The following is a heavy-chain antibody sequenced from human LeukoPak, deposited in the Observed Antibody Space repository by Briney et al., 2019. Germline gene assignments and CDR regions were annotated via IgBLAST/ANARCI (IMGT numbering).Heavy chain of an antibody. D-gene: IGHD5-18*01. CDR1: GFTFSSYS. J-gene: IGHJ4*02. V-gene: IGHV3-21*01. CDR3: ARDLSGVAGYTYGRGIDY. Sequence: GGALRLSCAASGFTFSSYSMNWVRQAPGKGLEWVSSISSSSSYIYYADSVKGRFTISRDNAKNSLYLQMNSLRAEDTAVYYCARDLSGVAGYTYGRGIDYWGQGTLVTVSS. CDR2: ISSSSSYI.